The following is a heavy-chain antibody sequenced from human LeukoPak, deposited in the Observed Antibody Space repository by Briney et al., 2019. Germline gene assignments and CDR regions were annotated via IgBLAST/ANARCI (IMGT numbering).Heavy chain of an antibody. CDR3: ARGRILGSSPLGY. CDR1: GXSFSGYY. Sequence: SETLSLTCAVYGXSFSGYYGNWVRQPPGKGLEWIGEINHSGSTNYNPYLKSRVTISVDTSKTQFSLKLNSVTAADTAVYYCARGRILGSSPLGYWGQGTLVTVSS. V-gene: IGHV4-34*01. D-gene: IGHD6-19*01. CDR2: INHSGST. J-gene: IGHJ4*02.